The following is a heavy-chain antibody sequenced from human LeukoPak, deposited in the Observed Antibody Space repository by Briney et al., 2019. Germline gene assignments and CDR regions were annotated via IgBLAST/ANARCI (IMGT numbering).Heavy chain of an antibody. CDR1: GYIFTGYY. D-gene: IGHD1-26*01. V-gene: IGHV1-2*02. Sequence: ASVKVSCKASGYIFTGYYMHWVRQAPGQGLEWMGWINPNSGGTNSAQKFQGRVTMTRDTSISTAYMELSRLTSDDTAVYYCARHPYSGSYHFDYWGQGSLVTVSS. CDR3: ARHPYSGSYHFDY. J-gene: IGHJ4*02. CDR2: INPNSGGT.